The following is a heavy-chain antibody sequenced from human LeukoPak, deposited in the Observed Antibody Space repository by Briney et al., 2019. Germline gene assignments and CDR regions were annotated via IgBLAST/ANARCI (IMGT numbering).Heavy chain of an antibody. D-gene: IGHD3-10*01. CDR3: AAVLDYYGSADPFFDP. Sequence: SVKVSCKASGFTFTSSAMQWVRPARGQRLAWIVWIVVGSGNTNYAQKFQERVTITRDMSTSTAYMELSSLRSEDTAVYYCAAVLDYYGSADPFFDPWGQGTLVTVSS. J-gene: IGHJ5*02. CDR2: IVVGSGNT. V-gene: IGHV1-58*02. CDR1: GFTFTSSA.